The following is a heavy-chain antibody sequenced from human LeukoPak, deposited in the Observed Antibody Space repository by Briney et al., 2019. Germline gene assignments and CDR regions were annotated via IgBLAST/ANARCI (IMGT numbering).Heavy chain of an antibody. J-gene: IGHJ6*02. CDR3: ARGAPPSSLWFGELTYYGMDV. V-gene: IGHV1-2*04. CDR2: INPNSGGT. D-gene: IGHD3-10*01. CDR1: GYTFTGYY. Sequence: ASVKVSCKASGYTFTGYYMHWVRQAPGQGLEWMGWINPNSGGTNYAQKFQGWVTMTRDTSISTAYMELSRLRSDDTAVYYCARGAPPSSLWFGELTYYGMDVWGQGTTVTVSS.